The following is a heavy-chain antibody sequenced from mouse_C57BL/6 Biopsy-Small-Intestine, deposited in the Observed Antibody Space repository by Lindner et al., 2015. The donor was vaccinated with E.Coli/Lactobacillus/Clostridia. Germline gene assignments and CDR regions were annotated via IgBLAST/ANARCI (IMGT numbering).Heavy chain of an antibody. CDR1: GYAFSNSW. Sequence: VQLQESGPELVKPGASVKISYKASGYAFSNSWMNWVKQRPGKGLEWIGRIFPGDGDTNYNGKFKGKATLTADKSSSTAYMQLSSLTSEDSAVYFCAEYDYDAGIFDYWGQGTPLTVSS. CDR2: IFPGDGDT. CDR3: AEYDYDAGIFDY. D-gene: IGHD2-4*01. V-gene: IGHV1-82*01. J-gene: IGHJ2*01.